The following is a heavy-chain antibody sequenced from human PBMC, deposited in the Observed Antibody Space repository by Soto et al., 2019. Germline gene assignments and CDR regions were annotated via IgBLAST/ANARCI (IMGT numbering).Heavy chain of an antibody. CDR1: NGPFSVYY. J-gene: IGHJ3*02. Sequence: QVQLQQWGAGLLKPSETLSLTCAVYNGPFSVYYWTWIRQPPGKALEWIGEINHAGSTNYKPSLKSRVTISLDTSRNQFSLKLSSVTAADTAVYYCARDATRRGACDIWGQGTMVTVSS. D-gene: IGHD2-15*01. CDR3: ARDATRRGACDI. CDR2: INHAGST. V-gene: IGHV4-34*02.